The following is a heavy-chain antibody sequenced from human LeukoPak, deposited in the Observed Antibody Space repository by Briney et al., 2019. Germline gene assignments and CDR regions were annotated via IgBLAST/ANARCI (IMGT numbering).Heavy chain of an antibody. D-gene: IGHD1-26*01. CDR3: ARRSPWDTPSYGMDV. V-gene: IGHV5-51*01. CDR2: IYPGDSDT. J-gene: IGHJ6*02. Sequence: GESLQISCKGSGSSFTSYWIGWVRQLPGKGLEWMGIIYPGDSDTRYSPSFQGQVTISADKSISTAYLQWSSLKASDTAMYYCARRSPWDTPSYGMDVWGQGTTVTVSS. CDR1: GSSFTSYW.